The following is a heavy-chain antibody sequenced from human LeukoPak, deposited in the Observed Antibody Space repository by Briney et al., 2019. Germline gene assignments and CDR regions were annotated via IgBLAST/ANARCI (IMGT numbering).Heavy chain of an antibody. J-gene: IGHJ4*02. Sequence: SQTLSLTCAIPGDSVSSNSAAWNWIRQSPSRGLEWLGRTYYRSKWYNDYAVSVKSRITINPDTSKNQFSLQLNSVTPEDTAVYYCARELQSKVAGTVGLFDYWGQGTLVTVSS. V-gene: IGHV6-1*01. CDR3: ARELQSKVAGTVGLFDY. CDR2: TYYRSKWYN. D-gene: IGHD6-19*01. CDR1: GDSVSSNSAA.